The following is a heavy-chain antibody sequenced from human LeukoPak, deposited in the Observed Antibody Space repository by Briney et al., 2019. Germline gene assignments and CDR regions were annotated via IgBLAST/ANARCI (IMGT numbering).Heavy chain of an antibody. V-gene: IGHV3-23*01. Sequence: GALRLSCAASGFTFSSYAMSWVRQAPGKGLEWVSAISGSGGSTFYADSVKGRFTISRDNSKNTLYLQMNSLRGEDTAVYYCAKGQVSPAVNNWFDPWGQGTLVTVSS. CDR3: AKGQVSPAVNNWFDP. D-gene: IGHD2-2*01. J-gene: IGHJ5*02. CDR1: GFTFSSYA. CDR2: ISGSGGST.